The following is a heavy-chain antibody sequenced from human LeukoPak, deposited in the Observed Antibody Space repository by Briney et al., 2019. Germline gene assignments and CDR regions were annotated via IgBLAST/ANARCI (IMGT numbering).Heavy chain of an antibody. Sequence: GGSLRLSCAASGFTFSTYAIHWVRQAPGKGLEWVAVIWYDGSEQYYADSVKGRFIISRDNSKSTSDLQMNSRRAEDTAVYYCAREGDSRWGELSPWGQGTLVTVSA. CDR1: GFTFSTYA. D-gene: IGHD3-16*02. J-gene: IGHJ1*01. V-gene: IGHV3-33*01. CDR2: IWYDGSEQ. CDR3: AREGDSRWGELSP.